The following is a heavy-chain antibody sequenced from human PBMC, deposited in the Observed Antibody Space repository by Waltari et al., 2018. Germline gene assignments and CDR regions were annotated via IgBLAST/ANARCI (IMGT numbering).Heavy chain of an antibody. D-gene: IGHD1-26*01. V-gene: IGHV1-69*13. CDR2: TIPIFGTA. CDR1: GGTFSSYA. CDR3: ARVGATWIAFDI. Sequence: QVQLVQSGAEVKKPGSSVKVSCKASGGTFSSYAISWVRQAPGQGLEWMGGTIPIFGTANYAQKFQGRVTITADESTSTADMELSSLRSEDTAVYYCARVGATWIAFDIWGQGTMVTVSS. J-gene: IGHJ3*02.